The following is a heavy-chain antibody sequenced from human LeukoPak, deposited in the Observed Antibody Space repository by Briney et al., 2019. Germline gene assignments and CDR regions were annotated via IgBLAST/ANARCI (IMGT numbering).Heavy chain of an antibody. D-gene: IGHD2-15*01. Sequence: GESLKISCKGSGYSITNYWIAWVRQMPGKGLEWMGIIYPADSDIRYSPSFQGQVTISADKSISTAYLQWSSLKASDTAMYYCARQEYCSGGSCYTWFEPWGQGTLVTVSS. V-gene: IGHV5-51*01. CDR3: ARQEYCSGGSCYTWFEP. CDR2: IYPADSDI. CDR1: GYSITNYW. J-gene: IGHJ5*02.